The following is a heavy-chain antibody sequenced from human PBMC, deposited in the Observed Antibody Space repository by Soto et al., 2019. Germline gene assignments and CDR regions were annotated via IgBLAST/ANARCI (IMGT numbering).Heavy chain of an antibody. CDR3: AKASRYCSGGSCYLYYYYGMDV. CDR1: GFTFDDYA. V-gene: IGHV3-9*01. CDR2: ISWNSGSI. J-gene: IGHJ6*02. D-gene: IGHD2-15*01. Sequence: SLKISCAASGFTFDDYAMHWVRQAPGKGLEWVSGISWNSGSIGYADSAKGRFTISRDNAKNSLYLQMNSLRAEDTALYYCAKASRYCSGGSCYLYYYYGMDVWGQGTTVTVSS.